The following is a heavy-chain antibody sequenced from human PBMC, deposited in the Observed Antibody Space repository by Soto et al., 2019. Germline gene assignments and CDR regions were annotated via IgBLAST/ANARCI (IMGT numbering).Heavy chain of an antibody. CDR1: GITLSSYA. Sequence: QVQLVESGGGVVQPGTSLRLSCEGSGITLSSYAMHWVRQAPGKGLEWVAVISSDGKNKYYADSVKGRFSISRDSSKNAMYLQVNSLRTEDTAVYYRAGGTPIISGTTGGYWGQGTLVTVSS. V-gene: IGHV3-30*04. J-gene: IGHJ4*02. CDR3: AGGTPIISGTTGGY. D-gene: IGHD1-20*01. CDR2: ISSDGKNK.